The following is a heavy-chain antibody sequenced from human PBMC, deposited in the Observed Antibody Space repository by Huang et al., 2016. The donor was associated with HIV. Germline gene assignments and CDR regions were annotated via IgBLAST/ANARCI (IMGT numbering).Heavy chain of an antibody. D-gene: IGHD3-10*01. V-gene: IGHV3-21*01. J-gene: IGHJ6*02. CDR1: GFTFSSYS. CDR3: ARPQGDMLRGIIRSYYYYYGMDV. Sequence: EVQLVESGGGLVKPGGSLRLSCAASGFTFSSYSMNWVRQAPGKGLELVAAICSSSSYIYPADSRNGRFTSARDDAKNALYLQMNSLRPEDTAVYYCARPQGDMLRGIIRSYYYYYGMDVWGQGTTVTVSS. CDR2: ICSSSSYI.